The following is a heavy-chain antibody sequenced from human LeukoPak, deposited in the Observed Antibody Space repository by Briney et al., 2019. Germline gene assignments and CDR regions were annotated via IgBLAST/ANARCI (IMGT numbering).Heavy chain of an antibody. J-gene: IGHJ4*02. Sequence: GGSLRLSCAASGFSVSTHYMSWVRQAPGKGLEWVSSISENGESTYYADSVKGRFTISRDNSRNTLYLQMNSLRAEDTAVYYCASYFHYGDYASLWYWGQGTLVIVSS. D-gene: IGHD4-17*01. CDR1: GFSVSTHY. CDR2: ISENGEST. V-gene: IGHV3-23*01. CDR3: ASYFHYGDYASLWY.